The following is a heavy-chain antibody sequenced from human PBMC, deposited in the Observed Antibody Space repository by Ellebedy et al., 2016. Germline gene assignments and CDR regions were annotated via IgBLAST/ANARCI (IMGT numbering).Heavy chain of an antibody. J-gene: IGHJ6*03. V-gene: IGHV3-23*01. D-gene: IGHD4-11*01. CDR1: GFTFSSYA. Sequence: GGSLRLXCAASGFTFSSYAMSWVRQAPGEGLEWVSPIGGSDSSTYYADSVKGRFTISRDNSKNTVYLQMNSLRAEDTAVYYCAKGRPISNYPFRYYYYYYMDLWGKGTTVTVSS. CDR3: AKGRPISNYPFRYYYYYYMDL. CDR2: IGGSDSST.